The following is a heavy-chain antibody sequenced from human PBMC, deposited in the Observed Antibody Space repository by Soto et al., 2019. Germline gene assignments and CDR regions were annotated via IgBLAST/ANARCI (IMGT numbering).Heavy chain of an antibody. CDR3: VRARGGEYFGEQLS. V-gene: IGHV3-13*04. J-gene: IGHJ4*02. CDR1: GFTFSRYD. CDR2: IGTAADT. D-gene: IGHD3-10*01. Sequence: EVQLVESGGGLVQPGGSLRLSCAASGFTFSRYDMYWVRQATGKGLEWVSAIGTAADTYYPASVQGRFIISRENAKNSLYLQMNSLRAGDTAVYYCVRARGGEYFGEQLSWGQGTLVTDSS.